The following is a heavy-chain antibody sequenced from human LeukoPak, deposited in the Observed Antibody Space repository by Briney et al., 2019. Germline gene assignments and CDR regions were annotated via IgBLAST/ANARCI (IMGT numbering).Heavy chain of an antibody. Sequence: PSETLSLTCAVSGYSISSGYYWGGIRQPPGKGVEWIGSLYHRWSTYYNPSLKSRVTISVDTSKNQFSLKLSSVTAADTAVYYCATPHGYSYGLDYWGQGTLVTVSS. CDR1: GYSISSGYY. D-gene: IGHD5-18*01. V-gene: IGHV4-38-2*01. J-gene: IGHJ4*02. CDR2: LYHRWST. CDR3: ATPHGYSYGLDY.